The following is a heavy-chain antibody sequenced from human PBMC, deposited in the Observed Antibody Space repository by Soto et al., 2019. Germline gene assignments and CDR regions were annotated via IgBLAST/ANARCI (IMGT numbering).Heavy chain of an antibody. CDR2: XXXXXGST. Sequence: EVQLVESGGGVVRPGGSLRLSCAASGFTFDDFAMSWVRQAPGKGLXXXXXXXXXXGSTXXXXSVXGRFTISRDNAKXXXXXXXXXXXXXXXXXXXXXXXXEPGILFDPWGQGTLVTVSA. CDR3: XXXXEPGILFDP. J-gene: IGHJ5*02. CDR1: GFTFDDFA. V-gene: IGHV3-20*01. D-gene: IGHD3-9*01.